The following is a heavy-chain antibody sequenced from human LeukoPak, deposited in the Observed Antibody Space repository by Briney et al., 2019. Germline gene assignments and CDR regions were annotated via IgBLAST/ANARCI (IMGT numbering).Heavy chain of an antibody. D-gene: IGHD2-15*01. CDR2: ISSSGTTM. V-gene: IGHV3-48*04. CDR1: GFTFSDYT. CDR3: ASVNVPATPY. J-gene: IGHJ4*02. Sequence: PGGSLRLSCAASGFTFSDYTMNWVRQAPGKGLEWVSYISSSGTTMFYADSVKGRFTISRDNAKNTLYLQMNSLRAEDTAVYYCASVNVPATPYWGQGTLVTVSS.